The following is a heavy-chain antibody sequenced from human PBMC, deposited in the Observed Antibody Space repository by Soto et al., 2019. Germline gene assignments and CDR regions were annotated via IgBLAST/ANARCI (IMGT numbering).Heavy chain of an antibody. V-gene: IGHV1-69*04. Sequence: GASVKVSCKASGGTFSSYTISWVRQAPGQGLEWMGRIIPILGIANYAQKFQGRVTITADKSTSTAYMELSSLRSEDTAVYYCAREPIYCSSTSCYRFDYWGQGTLVTVSS. D-gene: IGHD2-2*01. CDR2: IIPILGIA. CDR1: GGTFSSYT. J-gene: IGHJ4*02. CDR3: AREPIYCSSTSCYRFDY.